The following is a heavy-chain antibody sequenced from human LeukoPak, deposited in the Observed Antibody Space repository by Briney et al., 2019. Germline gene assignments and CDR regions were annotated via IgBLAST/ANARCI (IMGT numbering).Heavy chain of an antibody. CDR3: AREHLMVQGVDY. J-gene: IGHJ4*02. Sequence: GGSLRLSCAASGFTFSSYAMNWVRQAPGKGLEWVAAISGSDGSTYYADSVKGRFTISRDNSKNTLYLQMNSLRDEDTAVYYCAREHLMVQGVDYWGQGTLVTVSS. CDR2: ISGSDGST. V-gene: IGHV3-23*01. CDR1: GFTFSSYA. D-gene: IGHD3-10*01.